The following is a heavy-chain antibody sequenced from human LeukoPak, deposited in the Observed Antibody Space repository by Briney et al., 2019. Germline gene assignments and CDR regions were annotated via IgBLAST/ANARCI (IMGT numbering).Heavy chain of an antibody. CDR3: TRRANCRGDCTLDY. V-gene: IGHV1-18*01. CDR1: GYTFTSYG. CDR2: ISAYNGNT. D-gene: IGHD2-21*01. J-gene: IGHJ4*02. Sequence: GASVKVSCKASGYTFTSYGISWVRQAPGQGLEWMGWISAYNGNTNYAQKLQGRVTMTTDTSTSTAYMELRSLRSDDTAVYYCTRRANCRGDCTLDYWGQGTLVTVSS.